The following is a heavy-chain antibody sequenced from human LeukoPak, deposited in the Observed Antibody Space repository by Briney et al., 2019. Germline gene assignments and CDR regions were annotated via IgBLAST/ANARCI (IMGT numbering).Heavy chain of an antibody. CDR1: SGSISSGDYY. V-gene: IGHV4-30-4*01. CDR2: IYHSGRT. D-gene: IGHD3-22*01. J-gene: IGHJ4*02. Sequence: SETLSLTCTVSSGSISSGDYYWTWIRQPPGEGLEWIGFIYHSGRTNYNPFLKSRVGISLDTSKNQFSLKLSSVTAADTAVYYCAREPANLYDSSGYYFDYWGQGTLVTVSS. CDR3: AREPANLYDSSGYYFDY.